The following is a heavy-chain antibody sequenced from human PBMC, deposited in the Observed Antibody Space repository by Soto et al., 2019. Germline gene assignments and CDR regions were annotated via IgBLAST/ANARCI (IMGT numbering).Heavy chain of an antibody. CDR1: GFKFSNYA. Sequence: GGSLRLSCAASGFKFSNYAMSWVRQAPGKGLEWVSLISATGGGTYYADSVKGRFTISRDNSHNTLYLQVHSLTAEDTAVYYCAKDRRAGGNSALYFDFWGQGAQVTVSS. J-gene: IGHJ4*02. CDR3: AKDRRAGGNSALYFDF. D-gene: IGHD3-16*01. CDR2: ISATGGGT. V-gene: IGHV3-23*01.